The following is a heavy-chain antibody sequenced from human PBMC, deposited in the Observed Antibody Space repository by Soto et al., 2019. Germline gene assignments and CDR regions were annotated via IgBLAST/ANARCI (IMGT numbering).Heavy chain of an antibody. D-gene: IGHD4-17*01. J-gene: IGHJ4*02. CDR1: GYTFTSYG. CDR2: ISAYNGNT. V-gene: IGHV1-18*01. Sequence: QVQLVQSGAEVKKPGASVKVSCKASGYTFTSYGISWVRQAPGQGLERMGWISAYNGNTNYAQTLQGRVTMTTDTSKSTAYMELRSLRSDDTAVYYCARMGGDDYGDYSPPNAYYFDYWGQGTLVTVSS. CDR3: ARMGGDDYGDYSPPNAYYFDY.